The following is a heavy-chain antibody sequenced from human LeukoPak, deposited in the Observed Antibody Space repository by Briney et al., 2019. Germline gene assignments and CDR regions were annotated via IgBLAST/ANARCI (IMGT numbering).Heavy chain of an antibody. V-gene: IGHV1-18*01. CDR1: GYTFTSYG. CDR3: ARDSIVVVPAAMSDY. J-gene: IGHJ4*02. Sequence: ASVKVSCKASGYTFTSYGISWVRQAPGQGLEWMGWISAYNGNTNYAQKFQGRFTMTTDTSTSTAYMELRSLRSDDTAVYYCARDSIVVVPAAMSDYWGQGTLVTVSS. CDR2: ISAYNGNT. D-gene: IGHD2-2*01.